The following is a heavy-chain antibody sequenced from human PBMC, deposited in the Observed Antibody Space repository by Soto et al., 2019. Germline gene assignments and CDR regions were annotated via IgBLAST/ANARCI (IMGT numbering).Heavy chain of an antibody. J-gene: IGHJ4*02. Sequence: QVQLVQSGAEVKKPGSPVRVSCTASGDTFNFYTISWVRQVPGQGPEWMGGIIPMLGMSNYAQKFQGRVTIMADKFTITVYMNLSGLTSADTAVYYWATTYGSGSTHFDSWGQGTLVTVSS. V-gene: IGHV1-69*02. D-gene: IGHD3-10*01. CDR2: IIPMLGMS. CDR1: GDTFNFYT. CDR3: ATTYGSGSTHFDS.